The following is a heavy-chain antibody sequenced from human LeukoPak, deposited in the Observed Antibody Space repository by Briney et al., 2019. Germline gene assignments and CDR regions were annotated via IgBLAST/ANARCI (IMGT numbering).Heavy chain of an antibody. V-gene: IGHV3-74*01. CDR2: INSDGSST. Sequence: PGGSLRLYCAACGFTFSSYWMHWVRQAPGKGLVWVSSINSDGSSTSYADSVKGRFTISRDNAKNTLYLQMNSLRAEDTAVYYCARGVTDDFWSGYYDWFDPWGQGTLVTVSS. CDR3: ARGVTDDFWSGYYDWFDP. D-gene: IGHD3-3*01. CDR1: GFTFSSYW. J-gene: IGHJ5*02.